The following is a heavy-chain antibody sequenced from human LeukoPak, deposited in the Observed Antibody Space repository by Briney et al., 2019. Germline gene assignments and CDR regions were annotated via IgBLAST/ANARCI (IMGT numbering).Heavy chain of an antibody. Sequence: GGSLRLSCAASGFTFSSYSMNWVRQAPGKGLEWVSYISSSSTIYYADSVKGRFTISRDNAKNSLYLQMNSLRDEDTAVYYCARSGAPTPDYWGQGTLVIVSS. CDR3: ARSGAPTPDY. D-gene: IGHD2-15*01. CDR1: GFTFSSYS. J-gene: IGHJ4*02. V-gene: IGHV3-48*02. CDR2: ISSSSTI.